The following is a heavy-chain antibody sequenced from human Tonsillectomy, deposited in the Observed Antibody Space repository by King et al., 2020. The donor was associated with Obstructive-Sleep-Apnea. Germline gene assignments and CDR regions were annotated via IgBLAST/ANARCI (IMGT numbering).Heavy chain of an antibody. CDR1: GFIFSGHY. CDR2: IKPDGSDK. D-gene: IGHD3-3*01. V-gene: IGHV3-7*01. Sequence: QLVQSGGGLVQPGGSLRLSCVASGFIFSGHYMSVVRQAPGKGLEWVAKIKPDGSDKSYVDSVKGRFTISRDNAKNSLFLQMNSLRGEDTAMYYCAKEEWYRFDFWGQGTLVTVSS. J-gene: IGHJ4*02. CDR3: AKEEWYRFDF.